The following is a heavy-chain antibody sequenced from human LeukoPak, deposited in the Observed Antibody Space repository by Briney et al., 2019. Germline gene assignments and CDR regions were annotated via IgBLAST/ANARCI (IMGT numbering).Heavy chain of an antibody. J-gene: IGHJ4*02. CDR3: ARVGGKVDY. CDR1: GGSFSGYY. D-gene: IGHD4-23*01. Sequence: SETLSLTCAVYGGSFSGYYWSWIRQPPGKGLEWIGEINHSGSTNYNPSLKSRVTISVDTSKNQFSLKLSSVTAADTAVYYCARVGGKVDYWGQGILVTVSS. V-gene: IGHV4-34*01. CDR2: INHSGST.